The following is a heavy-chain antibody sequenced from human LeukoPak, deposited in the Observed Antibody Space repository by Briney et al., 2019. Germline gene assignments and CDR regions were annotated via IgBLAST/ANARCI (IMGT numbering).Heavy chain of an antibody. Sequence: GGSLRLSCAASGLTFSNYAMSWVRQAPGKGLEWVSGVTSTGDFTYYADSVKGRFIISRDNFKNTLSLQMDSLRVEDTALYYCAREKRAATGGTMATFDIWGQGTMVTVSS. CDR1: GLTFSNYA. CDR2: VTSTGDFT. D-gene: IGHD2-15*01. J-gene: IGHJ3*02. CDR3: AREKRAATGGTMATFDI. V-gene: IGHV3-23*01.